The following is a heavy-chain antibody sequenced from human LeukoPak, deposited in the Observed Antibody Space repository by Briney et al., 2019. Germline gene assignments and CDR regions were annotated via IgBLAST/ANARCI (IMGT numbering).Heavy chain of an antibody. Sequence: SETLSLTCTVSGGSISSYYWSWIRQPAGKGLEWIGRIYTSGSTNYNPSLKSRVTISVDTSKNQFSLKLSSVTAADTAVYYCARDRSNYYYYYGMDVWGQGTTVTVSS. V-gene: IGHV4-4*07. J-gene: IGHJ6*02. CDR3: ARDRSNYYYYYGMDV. CDR1: GGSISSYY. CDR2: IYTSGST.